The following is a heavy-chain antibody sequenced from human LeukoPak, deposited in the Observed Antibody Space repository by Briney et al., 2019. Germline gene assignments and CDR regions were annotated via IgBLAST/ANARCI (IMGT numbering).Heavy chain of an antibody. V-gene: IGHV1-2*02. CDR3: ARASFWESPINWFAP. CDR2: VNPTSGGT. D-gene: IGHD3-16*01. J-gene: IGHJ5*02. CDR1: GYTFTGYY. Sequence: ASVKVSCKASGYTFTGYYMHWVRQAPGQGLEWMGWVNPTSGGTNYAQKFQGRVTMTRDTSISTAYMELSRLTSDDTAVYYCARASFWESPINWFAPWGQGTLVTVSS.